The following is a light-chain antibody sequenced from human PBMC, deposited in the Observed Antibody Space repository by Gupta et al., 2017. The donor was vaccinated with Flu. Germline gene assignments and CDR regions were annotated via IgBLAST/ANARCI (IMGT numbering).Light chain of an antibody. J-gene: IGLJ3*02. CDR3: AAWDDSLSAWV. V-gene: IGLV1-47*01. CDR1: SSNLGGNY. CDR2: RND. Sequence: QSVLTQPPAASGTPGQRVTISCSGRSSNLGGNYIYWYQQLPGTAPKLLISRNDQRPSGVPDRFSGSKSGTSVSLAISGLRSDDEADYYCAAWDDSLSAWVFGGGTKLTVL.